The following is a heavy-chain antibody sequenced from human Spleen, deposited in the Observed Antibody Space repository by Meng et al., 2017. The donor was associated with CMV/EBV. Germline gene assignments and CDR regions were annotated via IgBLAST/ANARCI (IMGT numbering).Heavy chain of an antibody. D-gene: IGHD1-26*01. V-gene: IGHV1-2*02. J-gene: IGHJ4*02. CDR3: ARDGGQVGAKVVDY. CDR2: INPKSGGT. CDR1: GYTFIGYD. Sequence: ASVKVSCKASGYTFIGYDLHWVRQAPGEGLEWMGWINPKSGGTNYAQRFQGRVTMTRDTSISTAYMELSRLRSDDTAVYYCARDGGQVGAKVVDYWGQGTLVTVSS.